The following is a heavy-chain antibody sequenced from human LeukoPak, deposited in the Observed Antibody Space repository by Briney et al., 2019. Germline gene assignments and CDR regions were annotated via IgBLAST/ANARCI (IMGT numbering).Heavy chain of an antibody. J-gene: IGHJ4*02. CDR2: IIPIFGTA. CDR1: GGTFSSYA. Sequence: ASVKVSCKASGGTFSSYAISWVRQAPGQGLEWMGGIIPIFGTANYAQKFQGRVTITSDESTSTAYMELSSLRSEDTAVYYCASHRGDTAMSVGDYWGQGTLVTVSS. V-gene: IGHV1-69*13. CDR3: ASHRGDTAMSVGDY. D-gene: IGHD5-18*01.